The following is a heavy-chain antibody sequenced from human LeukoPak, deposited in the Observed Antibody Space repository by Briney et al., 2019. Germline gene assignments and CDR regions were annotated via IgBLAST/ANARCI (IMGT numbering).Heavy chain of an antibody. J-gene: IGHJ4*02. CDR2: INHSGST. D-gene: IGHD1-1*01. CDR1: GGSFSGYY. V-gene: IGHV4-34*01. Sequence: SETLSLTCAVYGGSFSGYYWSWIRQPPGKGLEWIGEINHSGSTNYNPSLESRVTISVDTSKNQFSLKLSSVTAADTAVYYCARVVPVWNDVYYFDYWGQGTLVTVSS. CDR3: ARVVPVWNDVYYFDY.